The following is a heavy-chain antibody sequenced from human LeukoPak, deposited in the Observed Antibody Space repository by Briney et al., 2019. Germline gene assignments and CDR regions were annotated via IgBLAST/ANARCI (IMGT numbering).Heavy chain of an antibody. CDR3: ARQDASGTYDAFDV. Sequence: KSGESLKISCKDSGYFFTSYWIAWVRQRPGKGLEWMGIIYPGDSDTRSSPSFQGRVTISADKSINTAYLLWSSLQASDTATYYCARQDASGTYDAFDVWGQGTVVTV. CDR1: GYFFTSYW. CDR2: IYPGDSDT. D-gene: IGHD3-10*01. V-gene: IGHV5-51*01. J-gene: IGHJ3*01.